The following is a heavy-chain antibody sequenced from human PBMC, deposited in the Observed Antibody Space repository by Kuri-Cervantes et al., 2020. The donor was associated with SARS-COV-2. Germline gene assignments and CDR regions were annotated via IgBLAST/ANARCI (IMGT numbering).Heavy chain of an antibody. CDR2: IYYSGST. J-gene: IGHJ4*02. D-gene: IGHD6-19*01. CDR3: ARQGSSCWYLDY. CDR1: GGSISNYY. Sequence: GSLRLSCTVSGGSISNYYWSWIRQPPGKGLEWIGYIYYSGSTNYNPSLKSRVTVSVDTSKNQFSLKLVSVTAADTAVYYFARQGSSCWYLDYWGQGTLVTVSS. V-gene: IGHV4-59*08.